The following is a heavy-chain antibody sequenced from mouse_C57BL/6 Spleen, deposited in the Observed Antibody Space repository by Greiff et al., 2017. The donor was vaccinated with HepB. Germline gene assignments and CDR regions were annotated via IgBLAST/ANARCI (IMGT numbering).Heavy chain of an antibody. V-gene: IGHV1-15*01. CDR3: TRGSSSLRWYFDV. Sequence: QVQLQQSGAELVRPGASVTLSCKASGYTFTDYEMHWVKQTPVHGLEWIGAIDPETGGTAYNQKFKGKAILTADKSSSTAYMELRSLTSEDSAVYYCTRGSSSLRWYFDVWGTGTTVTVSS. J-gene: IGHJ1*03. CDR1: GYTFTDYE. CDR2: IDPETGGT. D-gene: IGHD1-1*01.